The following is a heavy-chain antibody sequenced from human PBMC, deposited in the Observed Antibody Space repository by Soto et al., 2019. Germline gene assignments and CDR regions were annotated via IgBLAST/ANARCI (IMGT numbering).Heavy chain of an antibody. J-gene: IGHJ3*02. CDR3: ASRYYDFWSGYYNHGAFDI. V-gene: IGHV1-8*01. CDR1: GYTFTSYD. Sequence: GASVKVSCKASGYTFTSYDINWVRQATGQGLEWMGWMNPNSGNTGYAQKFQGRVTMTRNTSISTAYMELSSLRSEDTAVYYCASRYYDFWSGYYNHGAFDIWGQGTMVTVSS. D-gene: IGHD3-3*01. CDR2: MNPNSGNT.